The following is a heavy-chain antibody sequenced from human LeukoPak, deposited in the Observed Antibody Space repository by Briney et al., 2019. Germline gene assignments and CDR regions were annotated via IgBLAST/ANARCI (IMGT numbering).Heavy chain of an antibody. V-gene: IGHV4-4*07. J-gene: IGHJ6*03. CDR2: IYTSGST. CDR3: ARDRVVIIPTARDYYYYMDV. D-gene: IGHD2-2*01. CDR1: GGSISSYY. Sequence: SETLSPTCTVSGGSISSYYWSWIRQPAGKGLEWIGRIYTSGSTNYNPSLKSRVTISVDTSKNQFSLKMSSVTAADTAVYYCARDRVVIIPTARDYYYYMDVWGKGTTVTVSS.